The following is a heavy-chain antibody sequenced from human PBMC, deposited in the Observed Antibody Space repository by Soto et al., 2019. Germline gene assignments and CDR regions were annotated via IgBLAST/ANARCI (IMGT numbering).Heavy chain of an antibody. CDR2: IIAVSGPT. CDR3: ATTDAPLGPH. Sequence: SVKVSCKPSGVSFSSYAINWVRQAPGQGLEWLGAIIAVSGPTNVAQKFQDRVTITADERTSTVFMDLGSLRSEDTAVYFCATTDAPLGPHWGQGTLVTVSS. V-gene: IGHV1-69*13. J-gene: IGHJ4*02. CDR1: GVSFSSYA.